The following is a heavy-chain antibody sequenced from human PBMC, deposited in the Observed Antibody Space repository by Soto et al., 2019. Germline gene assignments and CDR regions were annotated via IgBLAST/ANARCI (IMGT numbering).Heavy chain of an antibody. V-gene: IGHV4-39*01. D-gene: IGHD6-6*01. CDR3: ARHGRTSGSFSTSSVRTEFDY. CDR1: GFSISSGTYY. Sequence: QVQLQESGPGLVKPSETLSLTCTVSGFSISSGTYYWGWVRQSPGKGLEWIGTIYYSGNTYYKPSLKSRVTISIDTSKNQFSLKLNSVTAADTAVYFCARHGRTSGSFSTSSVRTEFDYWGQGTLLTVSS. J-gene: IGHJ4*02. CDR2: IYYSGNT.